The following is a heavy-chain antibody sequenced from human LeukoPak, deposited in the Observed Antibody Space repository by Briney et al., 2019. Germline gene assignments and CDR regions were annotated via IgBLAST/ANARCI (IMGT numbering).Heavy chain of an antibody. CDR3: ARNGRFDNWFDP. D-gene: IGHD1-26*01. CDR2: INPNSGGT. CDR1: GYTFTDYY. Sequence: ASVKVSCKASGYTFTDYYMHWVRQAPGPGPEWMGWINPNSGGTDYAQKFQGRVTMTTDTSISTAYLDLGRLRTDDTAVYYCARNGRFDNWFDPWGPGTLVAVSS. V-gene: IGHV1-2*02. J-gene: IGHJ5*02.